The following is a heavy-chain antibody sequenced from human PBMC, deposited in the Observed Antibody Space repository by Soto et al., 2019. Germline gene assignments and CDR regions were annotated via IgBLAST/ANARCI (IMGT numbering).Heavy chain of an antibody. CDR2: IYYRGNT. CDR3: TSFQSETHRDY. J-gene: IGHJ4*01. V-gene: IGHV4-39*01. Sequence: SVTLSLTCIVSGGSISGSSSFHWGWVRQTPGKGLEWIGSIYYRGNTYYNPSLKSRVSISIDTSQNQFSLKVTSVTAADTAVYYFTSFQSETHRDYWGQGTVVAVSS. CDR1: GGSISGSSSFH.